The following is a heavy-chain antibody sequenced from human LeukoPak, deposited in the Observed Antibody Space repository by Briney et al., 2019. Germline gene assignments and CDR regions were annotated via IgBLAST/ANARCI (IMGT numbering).Heavy chain of an antibody. V-gene: IGHV1-69*04. CDR3: ARALVEAAHFDY. CDR1: GGTFSSYA. J-gene: IGHJ4*02. CDR2: IIPILGIA. Sequence: PVKVSCKASGGTFSSYAISWVRQAPGQGLEWMGRIIPILGIANYAQKFQGRVTITADKSTSTAYMELSSLRSEDTAVYYCARALVEAAHFDYWGQGTLVTVSS.